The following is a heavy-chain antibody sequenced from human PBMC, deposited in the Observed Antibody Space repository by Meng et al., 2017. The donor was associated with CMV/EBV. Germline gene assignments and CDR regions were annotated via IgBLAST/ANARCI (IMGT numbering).Heavy chain of an antibody. CDR1: GFSLSTSGVG. J-gene: IGHJ4*02. D-gene: IGHD3-3*02. CDR2: IYWNDDK. Sequence: SGPTLVKPTQTLTLTCTFSGFSLSTSGVGVGWIRQPPGQALEWLALIYWNDDKRYSPSLKSRLTITKDTSKNQVVLTMTNMDPVDTATYYFAHKDHGWGIFGVVLPYYFNYGGQGTLVTVS. V-gene: IGHV2-5*01. CDR3: AHKDHGWGIFGVVLPYYFNY.